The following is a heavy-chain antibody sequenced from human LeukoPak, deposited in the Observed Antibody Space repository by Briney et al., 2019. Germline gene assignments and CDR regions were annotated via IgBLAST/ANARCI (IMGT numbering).Heavy chain of an antibody. D-gene: IGHD5-18*01. CDR2: IDYRGST. CDR1: GGSISSYY. Sequence: SETLSLTCTVSGGSISSYYWSWIRQPPGKGLEWIAYIDYRGSTTYNPSLKSRVTISVDTSRNQFSLKLSSVTAEDTAVYYCARSRSGYSYDHAAFDIWGQGTMVTVSS. J-gene: IGHJ3*02. CDR3: ARSRSGYSYDHAAFDI. V-gene: IGHV4-59*01.